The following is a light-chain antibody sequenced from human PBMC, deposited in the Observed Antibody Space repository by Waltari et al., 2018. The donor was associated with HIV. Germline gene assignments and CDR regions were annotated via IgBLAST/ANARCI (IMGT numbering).Light chain of an antibody. J-gene: IGKJ1*01. Sequence: EIVLTQSPGTLSLFPGERATLSCRASQSVSSSYLAWYQQKPGQAPRLLIYGASSRATGIPDRFSCSGSGTDFTLTISRLEPEDFAVYYCQHSATFGQGTKVEIK. CDR2: GAS. CDR3: QHSAT. V-gene: IGKV3-20*01. CDR1: QSVSSSY.